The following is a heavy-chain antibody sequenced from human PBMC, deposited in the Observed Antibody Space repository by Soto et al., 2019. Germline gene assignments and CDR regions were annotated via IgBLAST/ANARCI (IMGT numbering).Heavy chain of an antibody. CDR3: ARDGGRYFDWLTPDYYYYGMDV. V-gene: IGHV1-18*01. Sequence: QVQLVQSGAEVKKPGASVKVSCKASGYTFTSYGISWVRQAPGQGLEWMGWISAYNGNTNYAQKLQGRVTMTTDTSTSTAYMELRSLRSDDTAVYYCARDGGRYFDWLTPDYYYYGMDVWGQGTTVTVSS. J-gene: IGHJ6*02. CDR1: GYTFTSYG. CDR2: ISAYNGNT. D-gene: IGHD3-9*01.